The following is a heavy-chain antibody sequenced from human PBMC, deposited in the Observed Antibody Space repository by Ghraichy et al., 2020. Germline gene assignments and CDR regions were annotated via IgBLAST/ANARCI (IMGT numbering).Heavy chain of an antibody. CDR3: ARDRCSSTRCYVENWFDP. CDR1: GYTFTNYA. D-gene: IGHD2-2*01. J-gene: IGHJ5*02. CDR2: LSGYNGNT. Sequence: ASVKVSCKASGYTFTNYAMSWVRQAPGQGLEWMGWLSGYNGNTNYAQKLQGRVTMTTDTSTSTAYMELRSLRSDDTAVYYCARDRCSSTRCYVENWFDPWGQGTLVAVSS. V-gene: IGHV1-18*01.